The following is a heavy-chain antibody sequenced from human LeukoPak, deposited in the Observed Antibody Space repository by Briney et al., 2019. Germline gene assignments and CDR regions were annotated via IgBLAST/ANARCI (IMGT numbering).Heavy chain of an antibody. CDR3: ASLGGVAAAGTGDDAFDI. J-gene: IGHJ3*02. Sequence: GESLKISCKGSEYSFNSDWIGWVRQMPGKGLEWMGIIYPGDSDTRYSPSFQGQVTISADKSISTAYLQWSSLKASDTAMYYCASLGGVAAAGTGDDAFDIWGQGTMVTVSS. CDR2: IYPGDSDT. D-gene: IGHD6-13*01. CDR1: EYSFNSDW. V-gene: IGHV5-51*01.